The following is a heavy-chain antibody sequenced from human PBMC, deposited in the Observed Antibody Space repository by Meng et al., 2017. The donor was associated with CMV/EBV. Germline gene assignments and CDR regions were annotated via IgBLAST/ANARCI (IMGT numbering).Heavy chain of an antibody. V-gene: IGHV4-59*01. D-gene: IGHD3-10*01. CDR2: IYYSGST. CDR3: ARVSGSWFDP. CDR1: GGSISSYY. J-gene: IGHJ5*02. Sequence: GSLRLSCTVSGGSISSYYWSWIRQPQGKGLEWIGYIYYSGSTNYNPSLKSRVTISVDTSKNQFSLKLSSVTAADTAVYYCARVSGSWFDPWGQGTLVTVSS.